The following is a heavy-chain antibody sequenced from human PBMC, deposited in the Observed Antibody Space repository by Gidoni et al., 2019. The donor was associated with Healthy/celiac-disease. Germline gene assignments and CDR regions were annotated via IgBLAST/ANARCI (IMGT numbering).Heavy chain of an antibody. CDR3: ARGPIVVVPAATYYYYYGMDV. J-gene: IGHJ6*02. CDR2: MNPNSGNT. D-gene: IGHD2-2*01. Sequence: EWMGWMNPNSGNTGYAQKFQGRVTMTRNTSISTAYMELSSLRSEDTAVYYCARGPIVVVPAATYYYYYGMDVWGQGTTVTVSS. V-gene: IGHV1-8*01.